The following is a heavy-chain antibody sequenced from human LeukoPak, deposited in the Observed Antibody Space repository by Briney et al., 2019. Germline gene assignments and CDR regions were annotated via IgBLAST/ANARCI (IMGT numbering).Heavy chain of an antibody. CDR3: AREYDLLTGYLTF. J-gene: IGHJ4*02. CDR2: IIPFLDIP. CDR1: GGRLSRYA. Sequence: ASLKVSCKASGGRLSRYAISWVRQAPGQGLEWMGRIIPFLDIPNYAPTFQGRVIITADRSTSTVYMDLNSLRSDDTAVYYCAREYDLLTGYLTFWGQGTLVTVSS. V-gene: IGHV1-69*04. D-gene: IGHD3-9*01.